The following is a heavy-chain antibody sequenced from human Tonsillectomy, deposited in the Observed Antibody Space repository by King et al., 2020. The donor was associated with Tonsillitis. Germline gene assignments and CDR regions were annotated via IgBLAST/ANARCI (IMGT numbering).Heavy chain of an antibody. J-gene: IGHJ4*02. CDR2: ISGYNGAS. Sequence: QLVQSGADVKKPGASVKVSCKASGYAFSNYGITWVRQAPGQRLEWMGWISGYNGASTYAQKLQDRVTMTTDTSTSTAYMELRNLRSDDTAVYYCARDSRGDFRSGYYYDYWGQGTLVTVSS. V-gene: IGHV1-18*01. D-gene: IGHD3-3*01. CDR3: ARDSRGDFRSGYYYDY. CDR1: GYAFSNYG.